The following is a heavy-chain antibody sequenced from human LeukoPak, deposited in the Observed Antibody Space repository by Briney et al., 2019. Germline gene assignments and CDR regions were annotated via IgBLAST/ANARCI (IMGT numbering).Heavy chain of an antibody. CDR1: GFTFSSYN. V-gene: IGHV3-30*02. CDR2: IRYDGSDK. CDR3: ATHTAYSSSLYY. D-gene: IGHD6-13*01. Sequence: GGSLRLSCAASGFTFSSYNMHWVRQAPGKGLEWVAFIRYDGSDKKYADSVKGRFTVSRDSSKNTLYLQMNGLRAEDSAVYYCATHTAYSSSLYYWGQGALVTVSS. J-gene: IGHJ4*02.